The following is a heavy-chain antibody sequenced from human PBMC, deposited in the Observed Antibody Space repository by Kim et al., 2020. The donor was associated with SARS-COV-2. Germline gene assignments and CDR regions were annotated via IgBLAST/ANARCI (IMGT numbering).Heavy chain of an antibody. CDR2: GGKT. Sequence: GGKTSYADSVKGRFTISRANSKNTLYLQVNSLRAEDTAVYYCASLYGMDVWGQGTTVTVAS. V-gene: IGHV3-53*01. CDR3: ASLYGMDV. J-gene: IGHJ6*02.